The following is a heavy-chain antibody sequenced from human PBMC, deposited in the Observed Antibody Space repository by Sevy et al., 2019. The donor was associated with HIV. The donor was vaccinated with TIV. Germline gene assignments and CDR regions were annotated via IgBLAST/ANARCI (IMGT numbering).Heavy chain of an antibody. V-gene: IGHV1-2*02. CDR1: GYTFTDYY. CDR3: ARAPSEYDFLGL. J-gene: IGHJ4*02. Sequence: ASVKVSCKASGYTFTDYYIHWVRQAPGQGLECMGWINTNNGATNYPEKFQGRVTMTRDTSITTAYMELSSLRSDDTAVYYCARAPSEYDFLGLWGQGTLVTVS. D-gene: IGHD3-3*01. CDR2: INTNNGAT.